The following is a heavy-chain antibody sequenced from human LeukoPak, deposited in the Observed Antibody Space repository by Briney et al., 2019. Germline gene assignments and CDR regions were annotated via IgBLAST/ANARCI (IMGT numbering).Heavy chain of an antibody. CDR1: GFTFSSYS. J-gene: IGHJ4*02. CDR2: ISSSSSTI. CDR3: ARGGVVPAAKYYFDY. D-gene: IGHD2-2*01. Sequence: GGSLRLSCAASGFTFSSYSMNWVRQAPGKGLEWVSYISSSSSTIYYADSVKGRFTISRGNAKNSLYLQMNSLRAEDTAVYYCARGGVVPAAKYYFDYWGQGTLVTVSS. V-gene: IGHV3-48*04.